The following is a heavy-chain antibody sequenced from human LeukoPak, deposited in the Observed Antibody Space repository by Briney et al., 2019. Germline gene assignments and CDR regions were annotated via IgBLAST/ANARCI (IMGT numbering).Heavy chain of an antibody. V-gene: IGHV3-11*01. CDR3: AREQWYRFDN. D-gene: IGHD2-8*01. CDR2: VGNSDNHK. Sequence: GGSLRLSCAASGFRVGSYYTSWIRQAPGKGLEWVAVVGNSDNHKDHADSVKGRFTISRDDAKNSVYLQMNSLRVEETAIYYCAREQWYRFDNWGQGALVTVSS. J-gene: IGHJ4*02. CDR1: GFRVGSYY.